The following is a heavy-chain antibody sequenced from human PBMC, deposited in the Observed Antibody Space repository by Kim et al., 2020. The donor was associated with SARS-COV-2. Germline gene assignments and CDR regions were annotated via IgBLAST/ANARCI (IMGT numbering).Heavy chain of an antibody. CDR2: ISAYNGNT. D-gene: IGHD2-21*02. V-gene: IGHV1-18*01. Sequence: ASVKVSCKASGYTFTSYGISWVRQAPGQGLEWMGWISAYNGNTNYAQKLQGRVTMTTDTSTSTAYMELRSLRSDDTAVYYCATSYCGGDCYHPDYYYYGMDVWGQGTTVTVSS. J-gene: IGHJ6*02. CDR1: GYTFTSYG. CDR3: ATSYCGGDCYHPDYYYYGMDV.